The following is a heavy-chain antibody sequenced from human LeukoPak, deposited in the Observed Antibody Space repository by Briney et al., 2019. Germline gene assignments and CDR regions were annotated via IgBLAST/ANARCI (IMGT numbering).Heavy chain of an antibody. CDR3: AKELPRYSGSYFGKFDS. V-gene: IGHV3-23*01. CDR1: GFTFSSYA. CDR2: LSESGGST. J-gene: IGHJ4*02. D-gene: IGHD1-26*01. Sequence: QPGGSLRLSCAASGFTFSSYAMNWVRQAPGKGLEWVSSLSESGGSTYYADSVKGRFTIFRDNSKNTLYLQMNSLRAEDTAVYYCAKELPRYSGSYFGKFDSWGQGTLVTVSS.